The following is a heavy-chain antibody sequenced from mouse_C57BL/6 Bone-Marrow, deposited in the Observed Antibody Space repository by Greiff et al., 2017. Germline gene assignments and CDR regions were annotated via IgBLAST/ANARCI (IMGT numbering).Heavy chain of an antibody. CDR2: IYPGDGDT. D-gene: IGHD2-5*01. J-gene: IGHJ3*01. CDR3: AAYYSNYVAWFAY. Sequence: VQLQQSGPELVKPGASVKISCKASGYAFSSSWMNWVKQRPGKGLEWIGRIYPGDGDTNYNGKFKGKATLTADKSSSQAYMQLSSLTSEDSAVYFCAAYYSNYVAWFAYWGQGTLVTVSA. V-gene: IGHV1-82*01. CDR1: GYAFSSSW.